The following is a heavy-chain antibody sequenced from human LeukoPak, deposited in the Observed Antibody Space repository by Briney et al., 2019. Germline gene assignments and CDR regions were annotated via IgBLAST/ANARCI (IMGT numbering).Heavy chain of an antibody. J-gene: IGHJ4*02. CDR3: ARHPRIQLWVRFDY. CDR2: IYYSGST. V-gene: IGHV4-59*08. CDR1: GGSISSYY. D-gene: IGHD5-18*01. Sequence: PSETLSLTCTVSGGSISSYYWSWIRQPPGKGLEWIGYIYYSGSTNYNPSLKSRVTISVDTSKNQFSLKLSSVTAADTAVYYCARHPRIQLWVRFDYWGQGTLVTVSS.